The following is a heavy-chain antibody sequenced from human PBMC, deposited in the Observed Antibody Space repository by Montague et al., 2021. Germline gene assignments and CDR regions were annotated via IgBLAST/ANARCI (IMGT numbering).Heavy chain of an antibody. CDR1: GFPFSNFW. Sequence: SRSLSLSASGFPFSNFWMHWVRQAPGKGLVWVSRIVGDGHYKNYADSVHGRFTISRYNAENTLYLQMDGLRVGDTAVYYWVRDGDGFNFDYWGHGTLVTGSS. CDR2: IVGDGHYK. J-gene: IGHJ4*03. D-gene: IGHD5-24*01. CDR3: VRDGDGFNFDY. V-gene: IGHV3-74*01.